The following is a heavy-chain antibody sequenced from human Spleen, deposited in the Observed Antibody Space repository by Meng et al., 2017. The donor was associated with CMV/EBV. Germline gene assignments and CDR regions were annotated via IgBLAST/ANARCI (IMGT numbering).Heavy chain of an antibody. CDR2: IYYSGAT. CDR1: GGSINSRGYC. J-gene: IGHJ4*02. CDR3: ARVLYYYGSASNFDH. Sequence: GGSINSRGYCWSWVRQCPGRGLEWVGHIYYSGATYYTPSLRSRLIISLDTSKNQFSLRLSSVTAADTAVYFCARVLYYYGSASNFDHWGQGTLVTVSS. D-gene: IGHD3-10*01. V-gene: IGHV4-31*02.